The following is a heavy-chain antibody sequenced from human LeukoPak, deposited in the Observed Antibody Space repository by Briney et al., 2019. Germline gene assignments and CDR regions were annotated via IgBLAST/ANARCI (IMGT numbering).Heavy chain of an antibody. V-gene: IGHV4-38-2*01. CDR2: VYHSGST. Sequence: SETLSLTCAVSGYSISSGYYWGRIRQPPGKGLGWIGSVYHSGSTFYNPCLKSRVTISLDTSKNQLSLKLSSVTAADTAVYYCARQGGYCSGGSCYAMAFDVWGQGTMVTVSS. CDR1: GYSISSGYY. CDR3: ARQGGYCSGGSCYAMAFDV. D-gene: IGHD2-15*01. J-gene: IGHJ3*01.